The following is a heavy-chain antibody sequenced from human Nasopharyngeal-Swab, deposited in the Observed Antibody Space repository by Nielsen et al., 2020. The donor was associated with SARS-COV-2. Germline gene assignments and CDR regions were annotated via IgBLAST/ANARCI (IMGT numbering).Heavy chain of an antibody. J-gene: IGHJ6*03. Sequence: SETLSLTCSLNGVSFSGYYWGWIRQSPGKRLEWIGDITRSGNTNYNPALKSRVIMSVATSKDEFSLKLTSVTAADTAIYFCAGVNNGGGIVPASYSFFMDVWGKGTSVAVSS. V-gene: IGHV4-34*01. D-gene: IGHD2-2*01. CDR2: ITRSGNT. CDR1: GVSFSGYY. CDR3: AGVNNGGGIVPASYSFFMDV.